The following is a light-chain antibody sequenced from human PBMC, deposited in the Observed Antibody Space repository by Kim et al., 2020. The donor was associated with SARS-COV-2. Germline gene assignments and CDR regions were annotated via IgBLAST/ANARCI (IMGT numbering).Light chain of an antibody. CDR2: QAS. Sequence: SAPVGYRVSITCQASQIIETYLAWYQQKPGKAPALLIYQASSLHIGVPSRFSGSGSGTEFTLTINSLQPDDFATYYCQHYIRFPYTFGQGTKLEI. V-gene: IGKV1-5*01. CDR1: QIIETY. J-gene: IGKJ2*01. CDR3: QHYIRFPYT.